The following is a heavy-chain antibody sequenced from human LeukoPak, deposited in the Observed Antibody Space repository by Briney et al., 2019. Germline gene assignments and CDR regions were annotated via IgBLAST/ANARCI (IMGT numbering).Heavy chain of an antibody. CDR3: ARDPYSGSYGADYYYYMDV. CDR2: ISGSGGST. V-gene: IGHV3-23*01. Sequence: GGSLRLSCAASGFTFSSYGMSWVRQAPGKGLEWVSAISGSGGSTYYADSVKGRFTVSRDNAKSSLYLQMNSLRAEDTAVYYCARDPYSGSYGADYYYYMDVWGKGTTVTISS. J-gene: IGHJ6*03. D-gene: IGHD1-26*01. CDR1: GFTFSSYG.